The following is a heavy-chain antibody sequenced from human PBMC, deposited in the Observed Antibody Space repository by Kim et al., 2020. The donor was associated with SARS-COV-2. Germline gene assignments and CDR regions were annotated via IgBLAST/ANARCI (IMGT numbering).Heavy chain of an antibody. D-gene: IGHD7-27*01. CDR2: IDTAGIGN. V-gene: IGHV3-7*03. Sequence: GGSLRLSCRGSGFAFNNFWMTWVRQAPGRGLEWVANIDTAGIGNNYAASLRGRFTVSRDNAKNSLFLQVHSLRADDTAVYYCARAGVDFAEAVCWGQG. CDR1: GFAFNNFW. J-gene: IGHJ1*01. CDR3: ARAGVDFAEAVC.